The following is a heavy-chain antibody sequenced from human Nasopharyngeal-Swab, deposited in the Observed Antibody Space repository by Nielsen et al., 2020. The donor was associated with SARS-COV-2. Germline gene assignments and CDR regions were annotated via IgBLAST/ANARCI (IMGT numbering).Heavy chain of an antibody. CDR2: INAGNGNT. D-gene: IGHD2-2*01. V-gene: IGHV1-3*01. J-gene: IGHJ5*02. CDR1: GFTFTSAA. Sequence: ASVKVSCKASGFTFTSAAVQWVRQAPGQRLEWMGWINAGNGNTKYSQKFQGSVTITRDTSASTAYMELSSLRSEDTAVYYCSRRVPAALNWFDPWGQGTLVTVSS. CDR3: SRRVPAALNWFDP.